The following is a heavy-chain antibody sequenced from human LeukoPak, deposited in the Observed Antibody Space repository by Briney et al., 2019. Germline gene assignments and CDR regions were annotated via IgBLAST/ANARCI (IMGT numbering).Heavy chain of an antibody. Sequence: ASVKVSCKASGYTFTVYYMHWVRQAPGQGLEWMGWINPNSGGTNYAQKFQGRVTMTRDTSISTAYMELSRLRSDDTAVYYCARRTTGTTGTCYFDYWGRGTLVTVSS. CDR1: GYTFTVYY. CDR3: ARRTTGTTGTCYFDY. D-gene: IGHD1-1*01. V-gene: IGHV1-2*02. J-gene: IGHJ4*02. CDR2: INPNSGGT.